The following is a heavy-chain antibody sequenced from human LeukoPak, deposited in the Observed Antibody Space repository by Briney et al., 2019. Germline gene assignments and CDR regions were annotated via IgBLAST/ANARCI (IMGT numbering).Heavy chain of an antibody. Sequence: PGGSLRLSCAASGFTFSSYGMHWVRQAPGKGLEGVGVIWYDGSNKYYADSVKGRFTISRDNSKNTLYLQMNSLRAEDTAVYYCAREYYYDSSGLHYWGQGTLVTVSS. V-gene: IGHV3-33*01. CDR2: IWYDGSNK. J-gene: IGHJ4*02. D-gene: IGHD3-22*01. CDR1: GFTFSSYG. CDR3: AREYYYDSSGLHY.